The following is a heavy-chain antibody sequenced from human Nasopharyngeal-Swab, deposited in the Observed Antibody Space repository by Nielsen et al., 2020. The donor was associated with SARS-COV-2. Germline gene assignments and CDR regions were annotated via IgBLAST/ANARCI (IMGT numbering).Heavy chain of an antibody. D-gene: IGHD2-2*01. J-gene: IGHJ6*03. Sequence: GSLRLSCAVSGGSFSANYWGWIRQPPGKGLEWIGEINHSGSTNYNPSLKSRVTISVDTSKSQFSLKLTSVTAADTSVYYCARGLSGVVPAPILGLGPYYYFYYIDVWGKGTTVTVSS. V-gene: IGHV4-34*01. CDR3: ARGLSGVVPAPILGLGPYYYFYYIDV. CDR2: INHSGST. CDR1: GGSFSANY.